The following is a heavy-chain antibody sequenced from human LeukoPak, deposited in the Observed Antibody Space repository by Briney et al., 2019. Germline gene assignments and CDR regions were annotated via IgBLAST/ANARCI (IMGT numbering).Heavy chain of an antibody. CDR1: GFTFDDYA. CDR2: ISWNSGSI. Sequence: GRSLRLSCAASGFTFDDYAMHWVRQAPGKGLEWVSGISWNSGSIGYADSVKGRFTISRDNAKNSLYLQMNGLRAEDTALYYCAKDLLPNNGPEFDYWGQGTLVTVSS. J-gene: IGHJ4*02. CDR3: AKDLLPNNGPEFDY. V-gene: IGHV3-9*01. D-gene: IGHD3-22*01.